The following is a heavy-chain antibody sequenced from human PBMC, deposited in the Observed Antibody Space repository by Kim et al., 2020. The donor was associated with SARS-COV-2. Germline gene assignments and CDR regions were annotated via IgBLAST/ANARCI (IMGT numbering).Heavy chain of an antibody. CDR3: ASGRFATGLYYYGMDV. D-gene: IGHD3-16*01. J-gene: IGHJ6*02. V-gene: IGHV4-34*01. Sequence: SETLSLTCAVYGGSFSGYYWSWIRQPPGKGLEWIGEINHSGSTNYNPSLKSRVTISVDTSKNQFSLKLSSVTAADTAVYYCASGRFATGLYYYGMDVWGQGTTVTVSS. CDR2: INHSGST. CDR1: GGSFSGYY.